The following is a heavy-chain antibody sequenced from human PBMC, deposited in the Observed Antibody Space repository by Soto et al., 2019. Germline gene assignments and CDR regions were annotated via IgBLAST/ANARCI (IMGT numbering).Heavy chain of an antibody. CDR1: KFTFSSYW. Sequence: EVQLVESGGGLVQPGGSLRLSCAASKFTFSSYWMNWVRQAPGKGLEWVANIKQDGSEKYYVDSVKGLFTISRDNAKNAPDLQMNGRRAEDAAVYYWAGVGGWVSDSWGQGALVTVSS. CDR2: IKQDGSEK. J-gene: IGHJ4*02. V-gene: IGHV3-7*01. D-gene: IGHD3-16*01. CDR3: AGVGGWVSDS.